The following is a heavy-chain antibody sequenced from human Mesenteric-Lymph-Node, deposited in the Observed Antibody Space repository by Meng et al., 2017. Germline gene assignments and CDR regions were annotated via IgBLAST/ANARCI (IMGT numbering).Heavy chain of an antibody. CDR1: GFTSSSYS. J-gene: IGHJ4*02. V-gene: IGHV3-21*01. CDR3: AEGSGSYAVAY. Sequence: EVELVESGGGLVKPGGSLRLSCAASGFTSSSYSMNWVCQAPGKGLEWVSYISSNSYYISYADSVKGRFTISRDNAKNSVYQQMNSLRAEDTAVYYCAEGSGSYAVAYWGQGTLVTVSS. D-gene: IGHD1-26*01. CDR2: ISSNSYYI.